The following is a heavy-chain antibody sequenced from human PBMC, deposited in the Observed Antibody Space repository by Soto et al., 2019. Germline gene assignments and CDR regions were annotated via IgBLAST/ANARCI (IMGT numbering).Heavy chain of an antibody. V-gene: IGHV3-11*06. CDR2: ISSSSSYT. Sequence: GGSLRLSCAASGFTFSDYYMSWIRQAPGKGLEWVSSISSSSSYTNYADSVKGRFTISRDNAKNSLYLQMNSLRAEDTTVYYCARRMIKMSTVTKVDKGRLFDYWGQGTLVTVSS. CDR1: GFTFSDYY. D-gene: IGHD4-4*01. CDR3: ARRMIKMSTVTKVDKGRLFDY. J-gene: IGHJ4*02.